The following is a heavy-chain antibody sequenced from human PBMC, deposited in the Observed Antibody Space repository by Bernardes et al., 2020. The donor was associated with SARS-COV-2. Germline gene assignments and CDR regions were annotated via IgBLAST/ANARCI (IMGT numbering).Heavy chain of an antibody. J-gene: IGHJ6*01. V-gene: IGHV1-18*01. CDR3: ARGGYCSTANCYGRGHHKYYGRDV. CDR1: GYTFLSYG. CDR2: ISPYDDNT. D-gene: IGHD2-2*01. Sequence: ASVQVSCKTSGYTFLSYGISWVRQVHRRGLEWMGWISPYDDNTRYAERLQGRVSLTTDTSARTAYMVLRGLRSDDTAVYYCARGGYCSTANCYGRGHHKYYGRDVWGQGTSVTVS.